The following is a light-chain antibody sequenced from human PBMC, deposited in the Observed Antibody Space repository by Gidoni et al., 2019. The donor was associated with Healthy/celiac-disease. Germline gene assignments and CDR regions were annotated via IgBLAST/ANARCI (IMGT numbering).Light chain of an antibody. CDR1: QSISSW. Sequence: DIHMTQSPSTLSASVGDRVTITCRASQSISSWLAWYQQKPGKAPKLLIYKASSLESGVPSRFSGSGSGTEFTLTISSLQPDDFATYYCQQYNSYKPWTFGQGTKVEIK. V-gene: IGKV1-5*03. CDR2: KAS. CDR3: QQYNSYKPWT. J-gene: IGKJ1*01.